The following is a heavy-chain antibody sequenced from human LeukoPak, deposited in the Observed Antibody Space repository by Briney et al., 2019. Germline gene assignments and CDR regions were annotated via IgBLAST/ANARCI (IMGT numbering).Heavy chain of an antibody. J-gene: IGHJ4*02. D-gene: IGHD2-8*02. CDR1: GFTFSSYA. CDR3: ARGWWVDY. Sequence: GGSLRLSCAASGFTFSSYAMSWARQAPGKGLEWVANIKQDGSEKYYVDSVKGRFTISRDNAKNSLYLQMNSLRAEDTAVYYCARGWWVDYWGQGTLVTVSS. V-gene: IGHV3-7*04. CDR2: IKQDGSEK.